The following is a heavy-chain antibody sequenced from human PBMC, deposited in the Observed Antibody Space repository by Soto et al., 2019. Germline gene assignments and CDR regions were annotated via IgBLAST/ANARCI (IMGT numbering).Heavy chain of an antibody. J-gene: IGHJ4*02. D-gene: IGHD4-17*01. CDR2: ISSSSSYI. CDR1: GFTFSSYS. Sequence: PGGSLRLSCAASGFTFSSYSMKWVRQAPGKGLEWVSSISSSSSYIYYADSVKGRFTISRDNAKNSLYLQMNSLRAEDTAVYYCARGGVTTLNFDYWGQGTLVTVSS. CDR3: ARGGVTTLNFDY. V-gene: IGHV3-21*01.